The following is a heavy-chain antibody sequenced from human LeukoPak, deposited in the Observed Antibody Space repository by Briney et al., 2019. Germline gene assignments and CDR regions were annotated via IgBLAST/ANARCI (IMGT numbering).Heavy chain of an antibody. CDR3: ARGRGSGWYWFDP. J-gene: IGHJ5*02. CDR1: GGSVSTNY. D-gene: IGHD6-19*01. V-gene: IGHV4-59*02. Sequence: SETLSLTCTVSGGSVSTNYWSWIRQSPGKGLGWIGYIYYSGSTNYNPSPKSRVTISVDTSKNQFSLKLSSVTAADTAVYYCARGRGSGWYWFDPWGQGTLVTVSS. CDR2: IYYSGST.